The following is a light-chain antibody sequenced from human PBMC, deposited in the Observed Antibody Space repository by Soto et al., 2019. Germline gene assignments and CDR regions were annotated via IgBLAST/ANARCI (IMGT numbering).Light chain of an antibody. Sequence: QSALTQPPSASGSPGQSVTISCTGTRSDVGGYNYVSWYQQHPGKAPKLMIYEVNKRPSGVPDRFSGSKSGNTASLTVSGLQAEDEADYYCSSYAGSNNYVFGTGTKVTV. J-gene: IGLJ1*01. CDR3: SSYAGSNNYV. CDR2: EVN. V-gene: IGLV2-8*01. CDR1: RSDVGGYNY.